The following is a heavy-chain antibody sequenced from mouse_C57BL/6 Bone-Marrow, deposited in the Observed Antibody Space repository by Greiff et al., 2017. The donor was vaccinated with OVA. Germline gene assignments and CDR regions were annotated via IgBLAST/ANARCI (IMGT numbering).Heavy chain of an antibody. V-gene: IGHV1-59*01. J-gene: IGHJ2*01. CDR1: GYTFTSYW. CDR2: IDPSDSYT. Sequence: VQLQQPGAELVRPGTSVKLSCKASGYTFTSYWMHWVKQRPGQGLEWIGVIDPSDSYTNYNQKFKGKATLTVDKSSSTAYMQLSSLTSEDSAVYYSARRKYYGSSSYFDYWGQGTTLTVSS. D-gene: IGHD1-1*01. CDR3: ARRKYYGSSSYFDY.